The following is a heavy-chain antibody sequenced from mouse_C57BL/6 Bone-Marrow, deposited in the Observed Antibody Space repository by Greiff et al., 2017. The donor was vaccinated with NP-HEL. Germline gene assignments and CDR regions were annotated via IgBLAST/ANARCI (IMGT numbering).Heavy chain of an antibody. J-gene: IGHJ1*03. CDR1: GYTFTSYW. V-gene: IGHV1-69*01. CDR3: ARSPYWYFDV. CDR2: IDPSDSYT. Sequence: QVQLQQPGAELVMPGASVKLSCKASGYTFTSYWMHWVKQRPGPGLEWIGEIDPSDSYTNYNQKFKGKSTLTVDKSSSTAYMQLSSLTSEDSAVYYCARSPYWYFDVWGTGTTVTVSS.